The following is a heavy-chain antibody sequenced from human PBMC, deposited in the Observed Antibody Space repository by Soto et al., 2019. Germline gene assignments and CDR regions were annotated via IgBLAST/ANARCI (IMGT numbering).Heavy chain of an antibody. V-gene: IGHV1-24*01. CDR3: ATSRYSSIPFDY. CDR1: GYTPTELS. Sequence: GASVKVSCKVSGYTPTELSMHWVRQAPGKGLEWMGGFDPEDGETIYAQKFQGRVTMTEDTSTDTAYMELSSLRSEDTAVYYCATSRYSSIPFDYWGQGTLVTVS. CDR2: FDPEDGET. D-gene: IGHD6-13*01. J-gene: IGHJ4*02.